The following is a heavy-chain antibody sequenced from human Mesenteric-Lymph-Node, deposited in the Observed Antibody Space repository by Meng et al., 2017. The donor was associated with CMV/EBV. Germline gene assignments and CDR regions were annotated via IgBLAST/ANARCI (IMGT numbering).Heavy chain of an antibody. CDR1: GYTFTGYY. CDR2: INPNSGGT. D-gene: IGHD5-12*01. Sequence: ASVKVSCKASGYTFTGYYMHWVRQAPGQGLEWMGWINPNSGGTNYAQKFQGRVTMTRDTSISTAYMELSRLRSDDTAVYYCARGYSGYDRGYGMDVWGQGTTVTVS. J-gene: IGHJ6*02. V-gene: IGHV1-2*02. CDR3: ARGYSGYDRGYGMDV.